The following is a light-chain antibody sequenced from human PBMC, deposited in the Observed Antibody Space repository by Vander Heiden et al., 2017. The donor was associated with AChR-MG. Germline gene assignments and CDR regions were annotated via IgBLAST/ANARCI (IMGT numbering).Light chain of an antibody. CDR2: SNN. CDR3: AAWDDSLNGEWV. J-gene: IGLJ3*02. V-gene: IGLV1-44*01. CDR1: SSNIGRMT. Sequence: QSVLPQPPSASGTPGHRVTIPRSGSSSNIGRMTVNLYQQFPGTAPKLLIYSNNQRPSGVPDRFSGSTSGTSASLAISGLQSEDEADYYCAAWDDSLNGEWVFGGGTKLTVL.